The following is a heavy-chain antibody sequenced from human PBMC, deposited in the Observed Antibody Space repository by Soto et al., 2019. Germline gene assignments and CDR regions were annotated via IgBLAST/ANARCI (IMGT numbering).Heavy chain of an antibody. D-gene: IGHD2-15*01. J-gene: IGHJ3*02. CDR2: ISYDGSNK. V-gene: IGHV3-30*18. Sequence: VQLVESGGGVVQPGRSLRLSCAASGFTFSSYGMHWVRQAPGKGLEWVAVISYDGSNKYYADSVKGRFTISRDNSKNTLYLQMNSLRAEDTAVYYCAKDFRGGGTNDAFDIWGQGTMVTVSS. CDR3: AKDFRGGGTNDAFDI. CDR1: GFTFSSYG.